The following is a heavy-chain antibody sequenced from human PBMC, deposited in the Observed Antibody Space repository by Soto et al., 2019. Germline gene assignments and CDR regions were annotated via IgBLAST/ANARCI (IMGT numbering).Heavy chain of an antibody. D-gene: IGHD3-16*02. CDR3: ARELTFGGVIVPLDY. J-gene: IGHJ4*02. V-gene: IGHV3-33*01. CDR2: IWYDGSNK. Sequence: QVQLVESGGGVVQPGRSLRLSCAASGFTFSSYGMHWVRQAPGKGLEWVAVIWYDGSNKYYADSVKGRFIISRDNSKNTLYLQMNSLRAEDTAVYYCARELTFGGVIVPLDYWGQGTLVTVSS. CDR1: GFTFSSYG.